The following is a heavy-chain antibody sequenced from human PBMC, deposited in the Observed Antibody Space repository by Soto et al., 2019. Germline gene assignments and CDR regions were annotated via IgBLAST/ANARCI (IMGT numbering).Heavy chain of an antibody. V-gene: IGHV3-30*04. J-gene: IGHJ4*02. Sequence: PGGSLRLSCAASGFTFSDSAMHWVRQASGKGLEWVAVISYDVTNKYYADSVKGRFTISRDNSKNTLYLQMNSLRAEDTAVYYCAKDLRIAVAGTDYFDPWGQGTLVTVSS. CDR3: AKDLRIAVAGTDYFDP. CDR1: GFTFSDSA. D-gene: IGHD6-19*01. CDR2: ISYDVTNK.